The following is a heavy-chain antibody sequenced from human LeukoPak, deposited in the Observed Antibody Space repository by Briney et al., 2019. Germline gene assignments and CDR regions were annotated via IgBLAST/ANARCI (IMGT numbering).Heavy chain of an antibody. V-gene: IGHV5-51*01. CDR2: IYPGDSDT. Sequence: GESLKISCKGSGYSFTSYWIGWVRQMPGKGLEWMGIIYPGDSDTRYSPSFQGQVTISADKSISTAYLQWSSLKASDTAMYYCARLGHCSSTSCRRDYNWFDPWGQGTLVTVSS. CDR1: GYSFTSYW. D-gene: IGHD2-2*01. CDR3: ARLGHCSSTSCRRDYNWFDP. J-gene: IGHJ5*02.